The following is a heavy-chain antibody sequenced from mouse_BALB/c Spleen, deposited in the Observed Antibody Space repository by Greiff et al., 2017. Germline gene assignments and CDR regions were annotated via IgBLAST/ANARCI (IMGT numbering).Heavy chain of an antibody. V-gene: IGHV1-7*01. Sequence: QVQLQQSGAELAKPGASVKMSCKASGYTFTSYWMHWVKQRPGQGLEWIGYINPSTGYTEYNQKFKDKATLTADKSSSTAYMQLSSLTSEDSAVYYCARESPRAMDYWGQGTSVTVSS. CDR3: ARESPRAMDY. J-gene: IGHJ4*01. CDR2: INPSTGYT. CDR1: GYTFTSYW.